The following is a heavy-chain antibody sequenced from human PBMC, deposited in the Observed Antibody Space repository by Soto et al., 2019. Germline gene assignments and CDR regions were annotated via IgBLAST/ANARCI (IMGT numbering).Heavy chain of an antibody. D-gene: IGHD3-10*01. V-gene: IGHV4-34*01. Sequence: QVQLQQWGAGLLKPSETLSLTCAVYGGSFSGYYWSWIRQPPGKGLEWIGEINHSGSTNYNPSLTSRVATLVDXXNXKXXLKLSSGTAADTAVYYCARAVPLLLWFGGHEYVQHWGQGTLVTVSS. CDR1: GGSFSGYY. CDR3: ARAVPLLLWFGGHEYVQH. J-gene: IGHJ1*01. CDR2: INHSGST.